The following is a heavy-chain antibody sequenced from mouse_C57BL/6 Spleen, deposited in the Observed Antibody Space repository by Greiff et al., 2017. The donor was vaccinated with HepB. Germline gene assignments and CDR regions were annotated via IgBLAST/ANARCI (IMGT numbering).Heavy chain of an antibody. CDR2: IHPNSGST. CDR3: AREGNWEGAMDY. D-gene: IGHD4-1*01. CDR1: GYTFTSYW. Sequence: VQLQQPGAELVKPGASVKLSCKASGYTFTSYWMHWVKQRPGQGLEWIGMIHPNSGSTNYNEKFKSKATLTVDKSSSTAYMQLSSLTSEDSAVYYCAREGNWEGAMDYWGQGTSVTVSS. J-gene: IGHJ4*01. V-gene: IGHV1-64*01.